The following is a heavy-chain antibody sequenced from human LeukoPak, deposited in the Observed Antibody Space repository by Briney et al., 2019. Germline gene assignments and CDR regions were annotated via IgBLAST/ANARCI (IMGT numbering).Heavy chain of an antibody. CDR1: GFTFSSYS. V-gene: IGHV3-64*01. J-gene: IGHJ4*02. D-gene: IGHD2-2*01. Sequence: GGSLRLSCAASGFTFSSYSMNWVRQAPGKGLEYVSAISTDGGGTYYASSVKGRFAISRDNSKNTLYLQMGSLRVEDMAVYYCARWGSTSCYDYWGQGALVTVSS. CDR3: ARWGSTSCYDY. CDR2: ISTDGGGT.